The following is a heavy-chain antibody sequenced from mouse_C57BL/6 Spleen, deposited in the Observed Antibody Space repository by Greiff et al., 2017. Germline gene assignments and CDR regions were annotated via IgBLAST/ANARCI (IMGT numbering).Heavy chain of an antibody. Sequence: QVQLQQPGAELVKPGASVKLSCKASGYTFTSYWMHWVKQRPGQGLEWIGMIHPNSGSTNYTEKFKSKATMTVNKSSSTAYMQLSSLTSEDSAVYYCARGGVTTVGPLDYWGQGTTLTVSS. V-gene: IGHV1-64*01. CDR2: IHPNSGST. CDR3: ARGGVTTVGPLDY. CDR1: GYTFTSYW. J-gene: IGHJ2*01. D-gene: IGHD1-1*01.